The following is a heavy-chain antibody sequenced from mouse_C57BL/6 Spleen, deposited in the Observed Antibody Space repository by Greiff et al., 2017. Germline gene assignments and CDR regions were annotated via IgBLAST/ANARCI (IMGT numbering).Heavy chain of an antibody. CDR1: GYTFTSYW. D-gene: IGHD2-5*01. Sequence: QVQLKQPGAELVMPGASVKLSCKASGYTFTSYWMHWVKQRPGQGLEWIGGIDPSDSYTNYNQKFKGKSTLTVDKSSSTAYMQLSRLTSEDSAVYYCERRGYYSNLFDYWGQGTTLTVSS. CDR3: ERRGYYSNLFDY. V-gene: IGHV1-69*01. CDR2: IDPSDSYT. J-gene: IGHJ2*01.